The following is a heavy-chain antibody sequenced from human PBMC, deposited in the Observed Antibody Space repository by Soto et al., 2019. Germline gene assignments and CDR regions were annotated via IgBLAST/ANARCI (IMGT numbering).Heavy chain of an antibody. J-gene: IGHJ5*02. CDR2: IYYSGST. CDR3: ARQRVTNWFDP. V-gene: IGHV4-39*01. CDR1: GGSISSSSYY. Sequence: SETLSLTCTVSGGSISSSSYYWGWIRQPPGKGREWIGSIYYSGSTYYNPSLKSRVTISVDTSKNQFSLKLSSVTAADTAVYYCARQRVTNWFDPWGQGTLVTVS.